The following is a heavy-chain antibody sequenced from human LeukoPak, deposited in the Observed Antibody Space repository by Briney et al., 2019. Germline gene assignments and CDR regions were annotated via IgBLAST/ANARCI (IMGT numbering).Heavy chain of an antibody. CDR1: GFTFDDYA. J-gene: IGHJ4*02. V-gene: IGHV3-43*02. CDR3: AKDMGPGYSYEAVDY. Sequence: GGSLRLSCAASGFTFDDYAMHWVRQAPGKGLEWVSLISGDGGSTYYADSVKGRFTISRDNSKNSLYLQMNSPRTEDTALYYCAKDMGPGYSYEAVDYWGQGTLVTVSS. D-gene: IGHD5-18*01. CDR2: ISGDGGST.